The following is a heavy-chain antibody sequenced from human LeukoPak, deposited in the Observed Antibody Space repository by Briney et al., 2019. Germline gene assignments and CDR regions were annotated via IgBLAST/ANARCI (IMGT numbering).Heavy chain of an antibody. CDR1: GYTFTNYA. CDR3: ARVVRGVRDYFDY. V-gene: IGHV1-18*01. Sequence: GASVKVSCKASGYTFTNYAISWVRQAPGQGLEWMGWISTYNGNTNYAQMLQGRVTMTTDTSTGTAYMELRSLRSDDTAVYYCARVVRGVRDYFDYWGQGTLVTVSS. CDR2: ISTYNGNT. D-gene: IGHD3-10*01. J-gene: IGHJ4*02.